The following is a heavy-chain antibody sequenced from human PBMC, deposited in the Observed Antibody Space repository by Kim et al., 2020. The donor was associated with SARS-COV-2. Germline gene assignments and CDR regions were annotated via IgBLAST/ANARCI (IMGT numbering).Heavy chain of an antibody. D-gene: IGHD6-6*01. CDR3: ARPSPSSYYYFGMDV. V-gene: IGHV4-59*08. Sequence: PPLGSRVTISLDTSKTQFSLGLTSVTAADTAVYYCARPSPSSYYYFGMDVWGQGSTVTVSS. J-gene: IGHJ6*02.